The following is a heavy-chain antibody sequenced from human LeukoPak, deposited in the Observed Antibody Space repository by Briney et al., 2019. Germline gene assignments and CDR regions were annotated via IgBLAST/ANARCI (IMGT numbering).Heavy chain of an antibody. CDR2: LSFDGSNK. J-gene: IGHJ4*02. Sequence: PGRPLRLSCAASGFTFSTFGMHWVRQAPGKGLEWVAVLSFDGSNKDYADSVKGRFTISRDNSKNTLCLEMNSLRVEDTAVYYCAKVTTSSGYSSRFDHWGQGTLVTVSS. CDR1: GFTFSTFG. V-gene: IGHV3-30*18. CDR3: AKVTTSSGYSSRFDH. D-gene: IGHD3-22*01.